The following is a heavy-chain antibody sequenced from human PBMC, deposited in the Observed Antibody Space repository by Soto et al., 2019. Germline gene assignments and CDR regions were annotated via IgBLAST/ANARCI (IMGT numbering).Heavy chain of an antibody. CDR3: AKEAARPGPCDS. D-gene: IGHD6-6*01. Sequence: EVQLLESGGGLVQPGGSLRLSCEASGFTFSGYPMSWVRQAPGKGLEWISGITGGATNAYYADSVKGRITISRDNSKNTLYLQLNSLRAEDTAVYYCAKEAARPGPCDSWGQGTLVTVSS. CDR2: ITGGATNA. CDR1: GFTFSGYP. V-gene: IGHV3-23*01. J-gene: IGHJ4*02.